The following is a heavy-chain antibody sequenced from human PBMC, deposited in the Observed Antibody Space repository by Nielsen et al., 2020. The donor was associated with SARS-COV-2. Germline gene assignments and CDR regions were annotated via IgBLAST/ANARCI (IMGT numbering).Heavy chain of an antibody. D-gene: IGHD3-16*01. CDR1: GFTFSSTW. CDR3: ARGVQGEYYYYMDV. J-gene: IGHJ6*03. CDR2: INPSGSGT. V-gene: IGHV3-74*01. Sequence: GESLKISCSASGFTFSSTWMDWVRQAPGQGLVWVSRINPSGSGTAYADSVKGRFAVSRDNAKNSLYLQMNSLRAEDTAVYYCARGVQGEYYYYMDVWGKGTTVTVSS.